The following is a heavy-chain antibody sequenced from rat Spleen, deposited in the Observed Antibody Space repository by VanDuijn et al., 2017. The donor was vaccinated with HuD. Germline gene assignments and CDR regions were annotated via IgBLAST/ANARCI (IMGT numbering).Heavy chain of an antibody. CDR1: GFTFSDFG. J-gene: IGHJ1*01. D-gene: IGHD2-2*01. CDR3: ARAGYLRDWYFDF. Sequence: EVQLVESDGGLVQPGRSLKLSCAASGFTFSDFGMAWVRQAPTKGLEWVATISYGDSSGHSGTYYRDSVKGRFTISRDDAKSTLYLQMDSLRSEDTATYYCARAGYLRDWYFDFWGPGTMVTVSS. CDR2: ISYGDSSGHSGT. V-gene: IGHV5-29*01.